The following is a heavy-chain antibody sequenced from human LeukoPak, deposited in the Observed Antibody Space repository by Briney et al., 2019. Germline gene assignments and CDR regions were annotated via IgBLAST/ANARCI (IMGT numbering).Heavy chain of an antibody. CDR3: ASVAVAGTSDY. Sequence: APVKVSCKASGYTFTSYGISWVRQAPGQGLEWMGWISAYNGNTNYAQKLQGRVTMTTDTSTSTAYMELRSLRSDDTAVYYCASVAVAGTSDYWGQGTLVTVSS. CDR1: GYTFTSYG. CDR2: ISAYNGNT. D-gene: IGHD6-19*01. J-gene: IGHJ4*02. V-gene: IGHV1-18*01.